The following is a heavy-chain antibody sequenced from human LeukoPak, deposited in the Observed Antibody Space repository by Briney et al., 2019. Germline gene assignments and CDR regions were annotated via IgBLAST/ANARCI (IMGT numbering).Heavy chain of an antibody. CDR1: GGSFSGYY. CDR2: INHSGST. J-gene: IGHJ4*02. D-gene: IGHD3-10*01. Sequence: SETLSLTCAVYGGSFSGYYWSWIRQPPGKGLEWIGEINHSGSTNYNPSLKSRVTISVDTSKNQFSLKLSSVTAADTAVYYCARSPHYYGSGSHSYFDYWGQGTLVTVSS. CDR3: ARSPHYYGSGSHSYFDY. V-gene: IGHV4-34*01.